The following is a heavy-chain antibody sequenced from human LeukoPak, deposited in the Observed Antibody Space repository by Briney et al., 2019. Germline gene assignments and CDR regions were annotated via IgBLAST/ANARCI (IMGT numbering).Heavy chain of an antibody. CDR2: ISSSSSYI. Sequence: GGSLRLSCAASGFTFSSYSMNWVRQAPGKGLEWVSSISSSSSYIYYADSVKGRFTISRDNAKSSLYLQMNSLRAEDTAVYYCARVTYYDSSGYSHWGQGTLVTVSS. V-gene: IGHV3-21*01. CDR1: GFTFSSYS. J-gene: IGHJ4*02. D-gene: IGHD3-22*01. CDR3: ARVTYYDSSGYSH.